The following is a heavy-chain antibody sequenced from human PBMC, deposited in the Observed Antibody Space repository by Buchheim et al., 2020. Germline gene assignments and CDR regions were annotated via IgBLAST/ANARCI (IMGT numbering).Heavy chain of an antibody. J-gene: IGHJ4*02. CDR1: GGSFSGYY. V-gene: IGHV4-34*01. D-gene: IGHD2-2*01. Sequence: QVQLQQWGAGLLKPSETLSLTCAVYGGSFSGYYWSWIRQPPGKGLEWIGEINHSGSTNYNLSLKSRVTISVDTSKNQFSLKLSSVTAADTAVYYCATRALSGDCSSTSCYPDFDYWGQGTL. CDR2: INHSGST. CDR3: ATRALSGDCSSTSCYPDFDY.